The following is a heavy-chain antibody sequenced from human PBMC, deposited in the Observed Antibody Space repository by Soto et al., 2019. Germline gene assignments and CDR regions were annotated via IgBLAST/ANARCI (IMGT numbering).Heavy chain of an antibody. CDR1: GFTFSSYG. J-gene: IGHJ5*02. Sequence: GGSLRLSCAASGFTFSSYGMHWVRQAPGKGLEWVAVISYDGSNKYYADYVKGRFTISRDNSKNTLYLQMNSLRAEDTAVYYCAKDRGGACISTSCHISYWFDPWGQGTLVTSPQ. D-gene: IGHD2-2*01. CDR3: AKDRGGACISTSCHISYWFDP. V-gene: IGHV3-30*18. CDR2: ISYDGSNK.